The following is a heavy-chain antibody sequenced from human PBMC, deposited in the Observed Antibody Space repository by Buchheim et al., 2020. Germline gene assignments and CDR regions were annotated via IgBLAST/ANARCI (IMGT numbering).Heavy chain of an antibody. J-gene: IGHJ4*01. CDR3: AGSGYFYGSQIPESFGY. Sequence: QVQLQESGPRLVKPSGTLSRTCAVSGGSVSSANWWTWVRQPPGKGLEWIGEIYHRGRTDYSPSLKSRVTMSVDKSKNQFSMKLNSVTAAGTAVYYCAGSGYFYGSQIPESFGYWGQGILGTGSS. CDR2: IYHRGRT. D-gene: IGHD3-10*01. V-gene: IGHV4-4*02. CDR1: GGSVSSANW.